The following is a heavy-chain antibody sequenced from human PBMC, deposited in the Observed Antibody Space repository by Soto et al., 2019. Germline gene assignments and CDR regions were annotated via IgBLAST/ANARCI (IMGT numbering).Heavy chain of an antibody. CDR3: ASIVVGATGHTDFAH. Sequence: QLRESGPGLVKPSETLSLTCSVSGGSISSNNYFWGWIRQPPGKGLEFVGSVHYSGGTYYNPALKSRVTVTLDTSNNQFSLRLMSVSAADTAVYYCASIVVGATGHTDFAHWGQGTLVTVSS. J-gene: IGHJ4*02. D-gene: IGHD2-15*01. CDR2: VHYSGGT. V-gene: IGHV4-39*01. CDR1: GGSISSNNYF.